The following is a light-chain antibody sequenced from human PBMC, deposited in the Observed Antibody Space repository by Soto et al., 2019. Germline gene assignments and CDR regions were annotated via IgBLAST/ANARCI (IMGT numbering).Light chain of an antibody. CDR2: GAS. CDR1: QSVSKN. CDR3: QKYGSSPRT. J-gene: IGKJ1*01. V-gene: IGKV3-20*01. Sequence: EILMTQSPATLSVSPGESASVPCRARQSVSKNLAWYQQKPGQAPRPLIYGASSRDTGIPDRLSGSGSGTDFTLTISRLEPEDFAMYYCQKYGSSPRTCGQGTKVDIK.